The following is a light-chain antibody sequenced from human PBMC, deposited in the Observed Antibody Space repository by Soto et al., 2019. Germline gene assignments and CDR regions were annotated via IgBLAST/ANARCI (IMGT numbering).Light chain of an antibody. V-gene: IGKV2-28*01. CDR3: MQALQTPT. CDR2: LGS. Sequence: DVVMTQSPLSLPVTPGEPASISCRSSQSLLYSNGYNYLDWYLQKPGQSPQLLIYLGSNRASGVPDRFSGNGSGTDFTLKISRVEAEDVGVYYCMQALQTPTFGQGTRLEIK. J-gene: IGKJ5*01. CDR1: QSLLYSNGYNY.